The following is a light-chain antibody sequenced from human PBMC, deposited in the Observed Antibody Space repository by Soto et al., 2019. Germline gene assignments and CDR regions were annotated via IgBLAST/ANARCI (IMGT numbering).Light chain of an antibody. CDR1: SSDVGGYKY. J-gene: IGLJ1*01. Sequence: QSVLTQPPSASGSPGQSVTISCTGTSSDVGGYKYVSWYQQHPGKFPKLMIYEVSKRPSGVPDRFSGSKSGNTASLTVSGLQAEDEADYYCSSYAGRNIDYVFGTGTKLTVL. V-gene: IGLV2-8*01. CDR2: EVS. CDR3: SSYAGRNIDYV.